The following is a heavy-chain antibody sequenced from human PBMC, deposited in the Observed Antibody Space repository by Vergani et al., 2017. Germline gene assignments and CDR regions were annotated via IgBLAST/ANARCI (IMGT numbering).Heavy chain of an antibody. J-gene: IGHJ4*02. CDR3: AKDRGGTDIFDY. D-gene: IGHD1-26*01. Sequence: QVQLVESGGGVVQPGRSLRLSCAASGFTFSSYGMHWVRQAPGKGLEWVAVIWYDGSNKYYADSVKGRFTISRDNSKNTLYLQMNSLRAEDTAVYYCAKDRGGTDIFDYWGQGTLVTVSS. CDR1: GFTFSSYG. CDR2: IWYDGSNK. V-gene: IGHV3-33*06.